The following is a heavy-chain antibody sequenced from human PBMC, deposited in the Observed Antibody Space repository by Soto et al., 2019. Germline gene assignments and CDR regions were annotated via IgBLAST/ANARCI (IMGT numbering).Heavy chain of an antibody. CDR1: GGSISSSSYY. Sequence: SETLSLTCTVSGGSISSSSYYWGWIRQPPGKGLEWIGSIYYSGSTYYNPSLKSRVTISVDTSKNQFSLKLSSVTAADTAVYYCARLRFLAHWFDPWGQGTLVTVS. D-gene: IGHD3-3*01. CDR2: IYYSGST. V-gene: IGHV4-39*01. CDR3: ARLRFLAHWFDP. J-gene: IGHJ5*02.